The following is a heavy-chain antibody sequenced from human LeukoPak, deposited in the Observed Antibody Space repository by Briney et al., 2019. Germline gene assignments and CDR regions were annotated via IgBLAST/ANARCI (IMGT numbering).Heavy chain of an antibody. D-gene: IGHD6-19*01. J-gene: IGHJ4*02. V-gene: IGHV3-30*18. CDR2: ISYDGKNE. Sequence: GGSLRLSCAASGFTFSSYGIHWVRQAPGKGLEWVAVISYDGKNENYADSVKGRFTIARDNSKNTLYLQMNSLRAEDTAVYYCTKEKQWLTYYFGDWGQGTLVTVTS. CDR1: GFTFSSYG. CDR3: TKEKQWLTYYFGD.